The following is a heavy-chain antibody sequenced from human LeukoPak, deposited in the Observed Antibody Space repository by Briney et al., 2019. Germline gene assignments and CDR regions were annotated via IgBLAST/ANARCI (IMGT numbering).Heavy chain of an antibody. CDR1: GYTFTSYG. CDR2: ISAYNGNT. D-gene: IGHD1-1*01. Sequence: ASVKVSCKASGYTFTSYGISWVRQAPGQGPEWMGWISAYNGNTNYAQKLQGRVTMTTDTSTSTAYMELRSLRSDDTAVYYCARVEREGYYYYYYYMDVWGKGTTVTVSS. V-gene: IGHV1-18*01. CDR3: ARVEREGYYYYYYYMDV. J-gene: IGHJ6*03.